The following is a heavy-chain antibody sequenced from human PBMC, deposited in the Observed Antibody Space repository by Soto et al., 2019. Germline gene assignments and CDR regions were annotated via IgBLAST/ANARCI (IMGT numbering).Heavy chain of an antibody. D-gene: IGHD5-18*01. Sequence: GGSLRLSCAASGFTFSSYAMHWVRQAPGKGLEWVAVISYDGSNKYYADSVKGRFTISRDNSKNTLYLQMNSLRAEDTAVYYCASGQGYSYGPSMGVWGQGTTVTVSS. V-gene: IGHV3-30-3*01. J-gene: IGHJ6*02. CDR2: ISYDGSNK. CDR1: GFTFSSYA. CDR3: ASGQGYSYGPSMGV.